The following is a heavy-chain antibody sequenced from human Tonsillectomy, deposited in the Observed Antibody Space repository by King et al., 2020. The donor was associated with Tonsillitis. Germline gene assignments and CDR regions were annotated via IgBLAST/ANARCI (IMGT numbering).Heavy chain of an antibody. Sequence: LQLQESGPGLVKPSETLSLTCTVSGGSINSSSYYWGWIRQPPGKGLEWIGSIYYSGSTYYNPSLKSRVTISLDTSKNQFSLKLSSVTAADTAVYYCARLTDVRDCSSTSCSGGDVDYWGQGTLVTVSS. CDR3: ARLTDVRDCSSTSCSGGDVDY. CDR2: IYYSGST. J-gene: IGHJ4*02. V-gene: IGHV4-39*07. CDR1: GGSINSSSYY. D-gene: IGHD2-2*01.